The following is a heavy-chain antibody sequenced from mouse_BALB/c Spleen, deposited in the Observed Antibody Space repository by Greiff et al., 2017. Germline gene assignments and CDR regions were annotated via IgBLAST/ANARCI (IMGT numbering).Heavy chain of an antibody. J-gene: IGHJ4*01. Sequence: EVQRVESGGGLVQPGGSRKLSCAASGFTFSDYGMAWVRQAPGKGPEWVAFISNLAYSIYYADTVTGRFTISRENAKNTLYLEMSSLRSEDTAMYYCARAYPHYAMDYWGQGTSVTVSS. CDR1: GFTFSDYG. V-gene: IGHV5-15*02. CDR2: ISNLAYSI. CDR3: ARAYPHYAMDY.